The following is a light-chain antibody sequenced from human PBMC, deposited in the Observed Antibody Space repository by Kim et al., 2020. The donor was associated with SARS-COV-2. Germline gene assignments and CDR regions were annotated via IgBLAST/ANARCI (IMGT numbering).Light chain of an antibody. CDR3: QAWDSSTGV. V-gene: IGLV3-1*01. CDR2: QDN. CDR1: KLGHKY. Sequence: SYELTQPPSVSVSPGQTASITCSGDKLGHKYACWYRQKPGQSPVLVIYQDNKRPSGITERFSGSNSGNTATLTISETQAMDEADYYCQAWDSSTGVFCGGTQLTVL. J-gene: IGLJ2*01.